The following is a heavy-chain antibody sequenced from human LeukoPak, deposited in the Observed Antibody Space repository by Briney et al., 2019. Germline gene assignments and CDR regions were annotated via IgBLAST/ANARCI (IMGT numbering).Heavy chain of an antibody. J-gene: IGHJ4*02. CDR3: ARGMVAVAGTTDY. CDR1: GYSISSGYY. CDR2: IYHSGST. Sequence: SETLSLTCTVSGYSISSGYYWSWIRQPPGKGLEWIGYIYHSGSTYYNPSLKSRVTKSVDRSKNQFSLKLSSVTAADTAVYYCARGMVAVAGTTDYWGQGTLVTVSS. D-gene: IGHD6-19*01. V-gene: IGHV4-38-2*02.